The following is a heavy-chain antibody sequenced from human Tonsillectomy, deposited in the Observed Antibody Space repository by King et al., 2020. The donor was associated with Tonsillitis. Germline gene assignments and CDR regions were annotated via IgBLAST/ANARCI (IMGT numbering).Heavy chain of an antibody. D-gene: IGHD6-19*01. Sequence: VQLQESGPGLVKPSETLSLTCTVSGGYISSYYWSWIRQPPGKGLEWIGYIYYSGSTNYNPSLKSRVTISVDTSKNQFSLKLSSVTAADTAVYYCARVVAGYFDYWGPGTPVTVSS. CDR2: IYYSGST. V-gene: IGHV4-59*01. CDR3: ARVVAGYFDY. CDR1: GGYISSYY. J-gene: IGHJ4*02.